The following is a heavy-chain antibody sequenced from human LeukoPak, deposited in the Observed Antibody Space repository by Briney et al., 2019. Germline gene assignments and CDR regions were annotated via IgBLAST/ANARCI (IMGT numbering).Heavy chain of an antibody. J-gene: IGHJ4*02. V-gene: IGHV5-51*01. CDR1: GDSFTTYW. CDR3: VRHRNWNYDY. CDR2: INLGDSDT. D-gene: IGHD1-1*01. Sequence: GESLKISCKGSGDSFTTYWIGWVRQMPGKGLEGMGIINLGDSDTRYSPSFQGQVTISADKSINTAYLQWSSLKASDTAMYYCVRHRNWNYDYWGQGTLVTVSS.